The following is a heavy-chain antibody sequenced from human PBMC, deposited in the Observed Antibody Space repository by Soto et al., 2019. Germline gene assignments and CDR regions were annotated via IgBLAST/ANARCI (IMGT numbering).Heavy chain of an antibody. CDR1: GGSISSYY. D-gene: IGHD3-10*01. CDR3: GSHMVGGVPFGY. V-gene: IGHV4-59*08. CDR2: IYFRGST. J-gene: IGHJ4*02. Sequence: PSETLSLTCTVSGGSISSYYWSWIRQPPGKGLEWIGYIYFRGSTNYNPSLKSRVTISVDTSKNQFSLKLSSVTAADTAVYYCGSHMVGGVPFGYWGQGTLVTVSS.